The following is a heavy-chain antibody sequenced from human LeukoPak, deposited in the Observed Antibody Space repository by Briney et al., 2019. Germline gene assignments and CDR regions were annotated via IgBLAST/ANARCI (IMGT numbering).Heavy chain of an antibody. D-gene: IGHD3-9*01. CDR2: ISGSGGST. V-gene: IGHV3-23*01. J-gene: IGHJ4*02. Sequence: GRSLRLSCAASGFTFSSYAMSWVRQAPGKGLEWVSAISGSGGSTYYADSVKGRFTISRDNSKNTLYLQMNSLRAEDTAVYYCAKGGLYDILTGAFDYWGQGALVTVSS. CDR3: AKGGLYDILTGAFDY. CDR1: GFTFSSYA.